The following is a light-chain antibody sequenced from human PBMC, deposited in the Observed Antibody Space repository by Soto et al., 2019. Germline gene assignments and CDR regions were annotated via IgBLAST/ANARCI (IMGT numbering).Light chain of an antibody. CDR3: SSYTSSSTYV. CDR1: SSDVGGYNY. J-gene: IGLJ1*01. V-gene: IGLV2-14*01. Sequence: SVLTHPASVSGSPGQSITISCTGTSSDVGGYNYVSWFQQHPGKAPKLMIYEVSTRPSGVSNRFSGSKSGNTASLTISGLQAEDEADYYCSSYTSSSTYVFGTGTKVTV. CDR2: EVS.